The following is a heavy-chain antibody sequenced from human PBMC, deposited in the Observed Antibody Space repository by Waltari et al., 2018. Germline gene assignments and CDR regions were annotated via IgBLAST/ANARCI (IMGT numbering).Heavy chain of an antibody. D-gene: IGHD3-10*01. J-gene: IGHJ6*02. Sequence: QVQLVQSGAEVKKPGASVKVSCKASGYTFTSYYMHWVRQAPGQGLEWMGIINPGGGSTSYAQKFQGRGTMTRDTSTSTVYMELSSLRSEDTAVYYCARGPIGITMVQGVIRGGMDVWGQGTTVTVSS. V-gene: IGHV1-46*01. CDR1: GYTFTSYY. CDR2: INPGGGST. CDR3: ARGPIGITMVQGVIRGGMDV.